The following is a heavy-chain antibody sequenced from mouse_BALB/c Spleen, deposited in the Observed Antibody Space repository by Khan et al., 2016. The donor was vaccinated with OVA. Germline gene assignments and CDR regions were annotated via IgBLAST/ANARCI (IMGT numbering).Heavy chain of an antibody. CDR3: ARNAYWGNYFDY. J-gene: IGHJ2*01. V-gene: IGHV1S81*02. CDR2: IYPGDGHA. D-gene: IGHD2-10*01. CDR1: GYTFTNYW. Sequence: QVQLQQPGAELVKPGASVKLSCKASGYTFTNYWVHWVSQRPGQGLEWIGEIYPGDGHAIYNQKFKNKPSLTVDRSSSTAYMQLSSLTSEDSAVYYCARNAYWGNYFDYWGQGTTLTVSS.